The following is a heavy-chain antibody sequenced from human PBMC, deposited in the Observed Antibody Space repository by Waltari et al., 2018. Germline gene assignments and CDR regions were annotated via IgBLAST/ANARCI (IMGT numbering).Heavy chain of an antibody. D-gene: IGHD6-13*01. V-gene: IGHV1-3*01. CDR1: GYTFTSYA. J-gene: IGHJ2*01. Sequence: QVQLVQSGAEVKKPGASVKVSCKASGYTFTSYAMHWVRQAPGQRLEWMGWINAGNGNTKYSQKFQGRVTITRDTSASTAYMELSSLRSEDTAVYYCARDFRSSSSWYQVRYFDLWGRGTLVTVSS. CDR2: INAGNGNT. CDR3: ARDFRSSSSWYQVRYFDL.